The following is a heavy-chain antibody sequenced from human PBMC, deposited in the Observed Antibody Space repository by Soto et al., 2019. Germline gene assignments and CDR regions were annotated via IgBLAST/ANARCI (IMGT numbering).Heavy chain of an antibody. CDR2: INPNSGGT. J-gene: IGHJ4*02. Sequence: QVQLVQSGAEMKKPGASVKVSCKASGYTFTDYYIHWVRKAPGQGLEWMGWINPNSGGTKYAQKFQGRVTMTRDTSIGIAYMEVSRLTSDDTAVYSCARGGNSGYYYEWGQGTLVSVSS. V-gene: IGHV1-2*02. D-gene: IGHD3-22*01. CDR1: GYTFTDYY. CDR3: ARGGNSGYYYE.